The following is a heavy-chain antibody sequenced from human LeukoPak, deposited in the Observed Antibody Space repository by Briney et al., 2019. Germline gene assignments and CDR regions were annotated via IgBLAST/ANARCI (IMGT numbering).Heavy chain of an antibody. CDR1: GFTFSDYY. CDR2: ISSSGSTI. J-gene: IGHJ4*02. CDR3: ARAGEPVLRYFDWLFSRPLHY. V-gene: IGHV3-11*01. Sequence: GGSLRLSCAASGFTFSDYYMSWIRQAPGKGLEWVSYISSSGSTIYYADSVKGRFTISRDNAKNSLYLQMNSLRAEDTAVYYCARAGEPVLRYFDWLFSRPLHYWDQGTLVTVSS. D-gene: IGHD3-9*01.